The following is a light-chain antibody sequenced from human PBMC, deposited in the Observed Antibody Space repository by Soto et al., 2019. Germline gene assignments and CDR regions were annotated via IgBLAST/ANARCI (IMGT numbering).Light chain of an antibody. CDR2: GAS. Sequence: EIVMTQSPATLSVSPGERATLYCRASQSVSSNLAWYQQKPGQAPRLLIYGASTRATGIPARFSGSGSGTEFTLTISSLQSEDFAVYYYQHYNNWPALYTFGQGTKLEIK. J-gene: IGKJ2*01. CDR1: QSVSSN. V-gene: IGKV3-15*01. CDR3: QHYNNWPALYT.